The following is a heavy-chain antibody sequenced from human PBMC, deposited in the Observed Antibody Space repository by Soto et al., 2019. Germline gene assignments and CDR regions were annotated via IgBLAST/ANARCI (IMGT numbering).Heavy chain of an antibody. CDR1: GYTFTGYF. CDR2: INPNSGAT. D-gene: IGHD3-3*01. CDR3: ARGGGTILAPLP. V-gene: IGHV1-2*02. J-gene: IGHJ5*02. Sequence: ASVKVSCKASGYTFTGYFMHWVRQAPGQGLEWMGCINPNSGATKYAQKFQGRVTLTRDTSINTAYMEMSMLRSDDTAVYYCARGGGTILAPLPWGQGTRVTVSS.